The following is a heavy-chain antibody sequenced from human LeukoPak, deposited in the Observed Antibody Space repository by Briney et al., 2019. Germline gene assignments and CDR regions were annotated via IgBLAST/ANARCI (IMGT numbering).Heavy chain of an antibody. V-gene: IGHV4-34*01. CDR1: GGSFSGYY. Sequence: SETLSLTCAVYGGSFSGYYWSWIRQPPGKGLEWIGEINHSGSTNYNPSLKSRVTISVDTSKNQFSLKLSSVTAADTAVYYCARGLETVTIVFEYWGQGTLVTVSS. CDR3: ARGLETVTIVFEY. J-gene: IGHJ4*02. CDR2: INHSGST. D-gene: IGHD4-11*01.